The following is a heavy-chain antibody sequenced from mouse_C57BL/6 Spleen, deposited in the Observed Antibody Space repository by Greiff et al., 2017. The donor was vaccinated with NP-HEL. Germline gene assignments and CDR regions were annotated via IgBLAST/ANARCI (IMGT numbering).Heavy chain of an antibody. V-gene: IGHV1-15*01. J-gene: IGHJ2*01. CDR3: TPYYSNFFSY. D-gene: IGHD2-5*01. Sequence: VQLQQSGAELVRPGASVTLSCKASGYTFTDYEMHWVKQTPVHGLEWIGAIDPETGGTAYNQKFKGKAILTADKSSSTAYMELRSLTSEDSAVYYCTPYYSNFFSYWGQGTTLTVSS. CDR2: IDPETGGT. CDR1: GYTFTDYE.